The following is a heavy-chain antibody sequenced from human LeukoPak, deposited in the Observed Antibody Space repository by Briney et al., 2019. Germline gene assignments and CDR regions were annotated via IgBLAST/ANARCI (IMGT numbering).Heavy chain of an antibody. CDR2: INSDGSGT. CDR3: ARAGEDYYDFWSGYHPLNF. Sequence: PGGSLRLSCAASGFTFNTYWFHWVRQAPGKGLVWVARINSDGSGTNYADSVKGRFTISRDNAKNTLFLQMSSLRPEDTAVYYCARAGEDYYDFWSGYHPLNFWGQGTLVTVSS. CDR1: GFTFNTYW. D-gene: IGHD3-3*01. J-gene: IGHJ4*02. V-gene: IGHV3-74*01.